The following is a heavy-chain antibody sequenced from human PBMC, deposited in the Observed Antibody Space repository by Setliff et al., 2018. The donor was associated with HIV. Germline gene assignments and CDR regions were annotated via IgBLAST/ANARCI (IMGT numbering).Heavy chain of an antibody. J-gene: IGHJ2*01. CDR3: ASPYYYDSSGYWYFDL. CDR1: GGTISSSDYY. V-gene: IGHV4-39*01. CDR2: IYYSGTT. D-gene: IGHD3-22*01. Sequence: SETLSLTCTVSGGTISSSDYYWGWIRQPPGKGLEWIGSIYYSGTTYYNPSLKSRVTISVDTSKNQFSLKLSSVTATDTAVYYCASPYYYDSSGYWYFDLWGRGTLVTVSS.